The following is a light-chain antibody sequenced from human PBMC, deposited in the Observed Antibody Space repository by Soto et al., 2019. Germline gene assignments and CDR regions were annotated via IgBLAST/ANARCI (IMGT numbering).Light chain of an antibody. CDR3: SSLRSNDLVV. CDR2: EVN. Sequence: QSALTQPPSASGSPGQSITISCTGTSSDVGGYNYVCWYQQHPGKAPKLMIYEVNKRPSGVSHRFSGSKSGNTASLTVSGLEAGDEADYYCSSLRSNDLVVFGGGTKLTVL. CDR1: SSDVGGYNY. V-gene: IGLV2-8*01. J-gene: IGLJ3*02.